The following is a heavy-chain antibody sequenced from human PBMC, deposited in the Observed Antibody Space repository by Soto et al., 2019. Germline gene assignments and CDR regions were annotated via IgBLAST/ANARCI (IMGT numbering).Heavy chain of an antibody. Sequence: GGSLRLSCAASGFTFSDYYMSWIRQAPGKGLEWVSYISSSGSTIYYADSVKGRFTISRDNAKNSLYLQMNSLRAEDTAVYYCARERPLIYYYGRGWFDPWGQGTLVTVSS. CDR1: GFTFSDYY. D-gene: IGHD3-10*01. CDR2: ISSSGSTI. V-gene: IGHV3-11*01. CDR3: ARERPLIYYYGRGWFDP. J-gene: IGHJ5*02.